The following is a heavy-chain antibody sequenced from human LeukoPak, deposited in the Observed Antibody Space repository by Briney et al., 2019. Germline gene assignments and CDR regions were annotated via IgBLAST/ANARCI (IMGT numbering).Heavy chain of an antibody. V-gene: IGHV3-9*01. D-gene: IGHD5-12*01. Sequence: GGSLRLSCAASGFTFDDYAMHWVRQAPGKGLEWVSGISWNSGSIGYADSVKGRFTISRDNAKNSLYLQMNSLRAEDTALYYCAKDIGYSGYDAFDIWGQGTMVTVSS. CDR2: ISWNSGSI. J-gene: IGHJ3*02. CDR3: AKDIGYSGYDAFDI. CDR1: GFTFDDYA.